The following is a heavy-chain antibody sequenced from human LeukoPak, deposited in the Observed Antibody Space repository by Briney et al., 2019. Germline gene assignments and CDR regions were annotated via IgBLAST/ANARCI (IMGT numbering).Heavy chain of an antibody. CDR1: GGSISSYY. CDR2: IYTSGST. J-gene: IGHJ4*02. CDR3: ARDHTRKDIVVVPAAMGAYYFDY. D-gene: IGHD2-2*01. V-gene: IGHV4-4*07. Sequence: SETLSLTCTVSGGSISSYYWSWFRQPAGKGLDWIGRIYTSGSTNYNPSLKSRVTMSVDTSKNQFSLKLSSVTAADTAVYYCARDHTRKDIVVVPAAMGAYYFDYWGQGTLVTVSS.